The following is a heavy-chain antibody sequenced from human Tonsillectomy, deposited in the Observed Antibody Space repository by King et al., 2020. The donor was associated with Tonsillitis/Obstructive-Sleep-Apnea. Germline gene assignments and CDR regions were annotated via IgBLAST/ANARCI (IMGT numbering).Heavy chain of an antibody. V-gene: IGHV1-46*01. CDR1: GYTFTWYY. CDR2: INPSSGVT. CDR3: ARDDVVGRYIDS. D-gene: IGHD1-14*01. Sequence: QVQLVEYGAEVKTPGASVKVSCKASGYTFTWYYIHWVRQARGQGLEWMGIINPSSGVTRYAQKFQGRVTMTTDTSARTVYLELSSLRSEDTAVYYCARDDVVGRYIDSWGQGTLVTVSS. J-gene: IGHJ4*02.